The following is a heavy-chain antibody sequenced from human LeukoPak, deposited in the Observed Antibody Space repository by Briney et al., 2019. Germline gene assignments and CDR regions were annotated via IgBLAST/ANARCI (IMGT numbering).Heavy chain of an antibody. J-gene: IGHJ3*02. D-gene: IGHD5-18*01. CDR1: GYTFTGYY. Sequence: GASVKVSCKASGYTFTGYYMHWVRQAPGQGLEWMGWIHPNSGGTNYAQKFQGWVTMTRDTSISTAYMELTRLRSDDTAMYYCATSGNTYGALDIWGQGTMVTVSS. CDR3: ATSGNTYGALDI. V-gene: IGHV1-2*04. CDR2: IHPNSGGT.